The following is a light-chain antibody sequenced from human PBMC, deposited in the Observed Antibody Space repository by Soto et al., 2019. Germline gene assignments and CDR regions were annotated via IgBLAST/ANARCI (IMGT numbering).Light chain of an antibody. CDR2: AAS. CDR3: QQSFNTPLT. J-gene: IGKJ4*01. CDR1: QTISSY. V-gene: IGKV1-39*01. Sequence: DIPLTQSPSSLSASVGDRVTITCRASQTISSYLNWYHQRPGKAPKLLIYAASSLQSGVPSRFSGSGSGTDFTLTISSLQPEDFATYYCQQSFNTPLTFGGGTKVEIK.